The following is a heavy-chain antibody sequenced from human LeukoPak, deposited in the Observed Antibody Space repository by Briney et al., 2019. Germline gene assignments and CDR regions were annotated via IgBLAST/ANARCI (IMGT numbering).Heavy chain of an antibody. CDR3: TRPHSSGYSAYSWYFDL. CDR1: GYNFTKHW. Sequence: GESLKISCKGSGYNFTKHWIGWVRQMPGKGLEWMGIIYPDDSDTKYSPSFQGQVTISADKSITTAYLQWSSLKASDTAMYYCTRPHSSGYSAYSWYFDLWGRGTLVTVSS. V-gene: IGHV5-51*01. CDR2: IYPDDSDT. J-gene: IGHJ2*01. D-gene: IGHD3-22*01.